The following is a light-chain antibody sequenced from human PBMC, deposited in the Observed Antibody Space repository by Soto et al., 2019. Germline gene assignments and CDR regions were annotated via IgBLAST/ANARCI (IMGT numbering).Light chain of an antibody. CDR2: EVS. V-gene: IGLV2-23*02. J-gene: IGLJ2*01. Sequence: QSALTQPASVSGSPGQSITISCTGTSSDVGSYNLVSWYQQHPGKAPQLMIYEVSKRPSGVSNRFSGSKSGNAASLTISGLQGEDEADYYCCSYAGSSTHVVFGGGTKLTVL. CDR3: CSYAGSSTHVV. CDR1: SSDVGSYNL.